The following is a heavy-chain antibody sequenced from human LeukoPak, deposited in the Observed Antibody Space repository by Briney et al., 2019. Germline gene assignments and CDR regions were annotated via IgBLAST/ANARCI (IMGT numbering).Heavy chain of an antibody. Sequence: PGGSLRLSCAASGFTFSSNYMSWVRQAPGKGLEWVSVIYSGGSTYYADSVKGRFTISRDNSKNTLYLQMNSLRAEDTAVYYCARSYSSSWHQIDYWGQGTLVTVSS. D-gene: IGHD6-13*01. J-gene: IGHJ4*02. CDR3: ARSYSSSWHQIDY. CDR1: GFTFSSNY. V-gene: IGHV3-66*01. CDR2: IYSGGST.